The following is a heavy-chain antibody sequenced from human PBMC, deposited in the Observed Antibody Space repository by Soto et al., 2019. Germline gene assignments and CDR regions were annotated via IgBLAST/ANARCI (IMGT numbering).Heavy chain of an antibody. CDR3: AKGSQYYDSSGYPYYYYGMDV. D-gene: IGHD3-22*01. Sequence: PGGPLRLSCAASGFTFSSYGMHWVRQAPGKGLEWVAVISYDGSNKYYADSVKGRFTISRDNSKNTLYLQMNSLRAEDTAVYYCAKGSQYYDSSGYPYYYYGMDVWGQGTTVTVSS. CDR1: GFTFSSYG. CDR2: ISYDGSNK. V-gene: IGHV3-30*18. J-gene: IGHJ6*02.